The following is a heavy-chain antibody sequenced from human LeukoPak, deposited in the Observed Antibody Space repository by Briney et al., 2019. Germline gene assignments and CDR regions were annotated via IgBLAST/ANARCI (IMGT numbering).Heavy chain of an antibody. CDR3: ARRGGYDILTGYSPFDY. CDR1: GGSISSSSYY. D-gene: IGHD3-9*01. V-gene: IGHV4-39*01. CDR2: MYYSGST. J-gene: IGHJ4*02. Sequence: SETLSLTCTVSGGSISSSSYYWGWIRQPPGKGLEWIGSMYYSGSTYYNPSLKSRVTISVDTSTNQFSLKLSSVAAADTAVYYCARRGGYDILTGYSPFDYWGQGTLVTVSS.